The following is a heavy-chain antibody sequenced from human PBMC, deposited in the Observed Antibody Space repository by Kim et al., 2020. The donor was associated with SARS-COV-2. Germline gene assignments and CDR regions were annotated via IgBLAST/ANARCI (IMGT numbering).Heavy chain of an antibody. Sequence: ASVKVSCKASGFTFRNYFLHWVRQAPGQGLEWLGVLYPPNSTTAYAQRFRGRITMTMDTSTSTVYMELSSLRSEDTAIYYCARNFHDGGDYYSAGYWGQGTLVTVSA. CDR2: LYPPNSTT. D-gene: IGHD3-22*01. J-gene: IGHJ4*02. V-gene: IGHV1-46*01. CDR3: ARNFHDGGDYYSAGY. CDR1: GFTFRNYF.